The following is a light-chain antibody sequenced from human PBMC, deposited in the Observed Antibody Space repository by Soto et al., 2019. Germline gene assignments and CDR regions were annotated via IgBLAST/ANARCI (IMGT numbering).Light chain of an antibody. CDR2: KAS. CDR3: QQYNSYSPST. V-gene: IGKV1-5*03. Sequence: IQMTQSPSTLSASLGDRVTITCRASQSISTWLAWYQQKPGTAPKLLIYKASSLESGVPSRFSGSGSGTEFTLTISSLRPDDLATYYCQQYNSYSPSTFGQGTKVEIK. CDR1: QSISTW. J-gene: IGKJ1*01.